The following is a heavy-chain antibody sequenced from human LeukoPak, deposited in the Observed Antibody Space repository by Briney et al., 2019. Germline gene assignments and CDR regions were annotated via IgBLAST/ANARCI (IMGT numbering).Heavy chain of an antibody. V-gene: IGHV3-30*04. D-gene: IGHD3-10*01. CDR3: ARGLGFGEFSLPYGMDV. Sequence: PGRSLRLSCAASGFTFSSYAMHWVRQAPGKGLEWVAVISYDGSNKYYADSVKGRFTISRDNSKNTLYLQMNSLRAEDTAVYYCARGLGFGEFSLPYGMDVWGKGTTVTVSS. J-gene: IGHJ6*04. CDR1: GFTFSSYA. CDR2: ISYDGSNK.